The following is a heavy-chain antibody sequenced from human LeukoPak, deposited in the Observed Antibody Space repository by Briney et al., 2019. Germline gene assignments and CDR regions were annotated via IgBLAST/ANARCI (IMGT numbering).Heavy chain of an antibody. CDR2: IYENGGTT. CDR3: ARDRIVVVPAAALYYYYGMDV. CDR1: GFTFRSHA. D-gene: IGHD2-2*01. Sequence: GGSLRLSCVGSGFTFRSHAMSWVRQAPEKGLEFVSGIYENGGTTYYADSVKGRFSISRDNSKNTLYLQMDSLRGEDTAVYYCARDRIVVVPAAALYYYYGMDVWGQGTTVTVSS. V-gene: IGHV3-23*01. J-gene: IGHJ6*02.